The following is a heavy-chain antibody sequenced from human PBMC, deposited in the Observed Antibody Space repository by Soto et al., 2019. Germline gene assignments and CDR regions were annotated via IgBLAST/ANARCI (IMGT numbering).Heavy chain of an antibody. D-gene: IGHD2-2*01. Sequence: MQLVESGGGLVKPGGSLRLSCAASGFTFTSSTMKWVRQAPGKGLEWVSSISSGSSDKYYADSVRGRFTISRDDAKNSVYLQMKGLRAEDSAVHYCVRLDCSGTSCYFYGLDVWSQGTTVTVSS. J-gene: IGHJ6*02. CDR1: GFTFTSST. CDR3: VRLDCSGTSCYFYGLDV. V-gene: IGHV3-21*06. CDR2: ISSGSSDK.